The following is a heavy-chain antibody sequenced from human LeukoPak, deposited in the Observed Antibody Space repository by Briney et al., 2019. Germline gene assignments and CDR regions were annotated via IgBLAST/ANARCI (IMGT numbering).Heavy chain of an antibody. J-gene: IGHJ4*02. CDR1: GFTFSSYS. Sequence: GGSLRHSCAASGFTFSSYSMNWVRQAPGKGLEWVSSISSSSSYIYYADSVKGRFTISRDNAKNSLYLQMNSLRAEDTAVYYCARGSITGTLGYWGQGTLVTVSS. CDR2: ISSSSSYI. V-gene: IGHV3-21*01. CDR3: ARGSITGTLGY. D-gene: IGHD1-7*01.